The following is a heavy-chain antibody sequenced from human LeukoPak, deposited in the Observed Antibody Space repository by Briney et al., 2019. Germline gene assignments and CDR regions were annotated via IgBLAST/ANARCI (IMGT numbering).Heavy chain of an antibody. CDR1: GYSISSGYY. CDR3: ARRARYMDV. D-gene: IGHD6-6*01. J-gene: IGHJ6*03. V-gene: IGHV4-38-2*02. Sequence: SETLSLTCTVSGYSISSGYYWGWIRQPPGKGLEWIGSIYHSGSTYYNPSLKSRVTISVDTSKNQFSLKLSSVTAADTAVYYCARRARYMDVRGKGTTVTVSS. CDR2: IYHSGST.